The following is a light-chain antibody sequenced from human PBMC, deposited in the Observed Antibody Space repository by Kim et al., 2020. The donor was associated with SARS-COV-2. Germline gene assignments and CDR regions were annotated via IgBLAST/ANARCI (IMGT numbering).Light chain of an antibody. CDR3: QSYDSSNPVV. V-gene: IGLV6-57*03. J-gene: IGLJ2*01. Sequence: KTVTISCTRARGSIASNFVKWYRQRPGSAPTTVIYEDNQRPSGVPDRFSGSIDSSSNSASLTISGLKTEDEADYCCQSYDSSNPVVFGGGTQLTVL. CDR1: RGSIASNF. CDR2: EDN.